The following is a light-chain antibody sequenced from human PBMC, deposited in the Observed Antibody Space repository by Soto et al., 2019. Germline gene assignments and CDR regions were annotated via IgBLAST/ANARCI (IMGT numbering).Light chain of an antibody. J-gene: IGKJ5*01. CDR1: QSVSSH. CDR2: GAS. V-gene: IGKV3-15*01. CDR3: QQYHNWPPIT. Sequence: EIVMPQSPATLFVSLGEGATLSCRASQSVSSHLAWYQHKPGQAPRLLIYGASTRASGIPARFSGSGSETDFTLTISSLQSEDSAVYYCQQYHNWPPITFGQGTRLEI.